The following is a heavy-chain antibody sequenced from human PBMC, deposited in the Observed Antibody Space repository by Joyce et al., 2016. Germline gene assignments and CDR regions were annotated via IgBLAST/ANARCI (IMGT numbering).Heavy chain of an antibody. J-gene: IGHJ5*02. Sequence: EVQLVESGGGLVQPGGSLRLSCAASGFSFSGYWIHWVRQAPGKGLVVVSRMNTDGSSTRFADSVKGRFTISRDNAKNTLYLQMNSLRAEDTAVYYCVRGISARPGGPNWFDPWGQGTLVTVSS. CDR3: VRGISARPGGPNWFDP. CDR1: GFSFSGYW. D-gene: IGHD6-6*01. CDR2: MNTDGSST. V-gene: IGHV3-74*01.